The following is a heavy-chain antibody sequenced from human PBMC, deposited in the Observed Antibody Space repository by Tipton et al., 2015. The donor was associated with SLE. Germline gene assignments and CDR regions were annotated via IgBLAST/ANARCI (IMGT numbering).Heavy chain of an antibody. D-gene: IGHD2-21*02. CDR2: ISSSSSYI. J-gene: IGHJ3*01. CDR1: GFTFSSYG. V-gene: IGHV3-21*01. Sequence: SLRLSCAASGFTFSSYGMNWVRQAPGKGLEWVSSISSSSSYIYYADSVKGRFTISRDNAKNSLYLQMNSLRAEDTAVYYCAKDFTEVTGGWGQGTMVTVSS. CDR3: AKDFTEVTGG.